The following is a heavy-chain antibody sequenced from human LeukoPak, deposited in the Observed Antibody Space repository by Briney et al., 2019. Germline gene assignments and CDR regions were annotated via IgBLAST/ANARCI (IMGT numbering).Heavy chain of an antibody. J-gene: IGHJ4*02. CDR3: ARGDGYGYRY. Sequence: SETLSLTCAVYGGSFSGYYWSWIRPPAGKGLEWIGEINHSGSTNYNPSLKSRVTISVDTSKNQFSLKLSSVTAADTAVYYCARGDGYGYRYWGQGALVTVSS. V-gene: IGHV4-34*01. D-gene: IGHD5-18*01. CDR2: INHSGST. CDR1: GGSFSGYY.